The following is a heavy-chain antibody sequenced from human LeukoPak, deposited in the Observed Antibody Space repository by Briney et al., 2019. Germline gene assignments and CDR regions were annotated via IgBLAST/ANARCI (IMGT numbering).Heavy chain of an antibody. CDR1: GYTFTNYA. D-gene: IGHD3-22*01. CDR2: INAGNGNT. Sequence: GASVKVSCKASGYTFTNYAMHWVRQAPGQRLEWMGWINAGNGNTKYSQEFQGRVTITRDTSASTAYMDLSSLRSEDTAVYYCARPDYYYDSSAFYPGHFQHWGQGTLVTVSS. J-gene: IGHJ1*01. V-gene: IGHV1-3*01. CDR3: ARPDYYYDSSAFYPGHFQH.